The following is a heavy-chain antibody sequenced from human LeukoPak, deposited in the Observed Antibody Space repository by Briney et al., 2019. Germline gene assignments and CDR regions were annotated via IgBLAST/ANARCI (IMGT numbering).Heavy chain of an antibody. CDR2: IFYSGST. Sequence: PSETLSLTCTVSGGSISSYYWSWIRQPPGKGLEWIGYIFYSGSTYYGPSLKSRVTISVDKSKNQFSLKLSSVTAADTAVYYCARALQGHYYGSGGDYWGQGTLVTVSS. CDR3: ARALQGHYYGSGGDY. V-gene: IGHV4-59*12. D-gene: IGHD3-10*01. CDR1: GGSISSYY. J-gene: IGHJ4*02.